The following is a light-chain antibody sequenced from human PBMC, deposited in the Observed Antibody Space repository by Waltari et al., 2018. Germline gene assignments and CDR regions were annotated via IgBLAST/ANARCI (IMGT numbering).Light chain of an antibody. Sequence: EIVLTQSPVTLSLSPGERATLSCRASQTVGTHLAWYQHKPGQAPRLLIYNASLRASGIPARVSGSGSGTDFTLTISHLEPEDFAFYYCQHRDNWLFTFGPGTKVEVK. V-gene: IGKV3-11*01. CDR1: QTVGTH. CDR3: QHRDNWLFT. J-gene: IGKJ3*01. CDR2: NAS.